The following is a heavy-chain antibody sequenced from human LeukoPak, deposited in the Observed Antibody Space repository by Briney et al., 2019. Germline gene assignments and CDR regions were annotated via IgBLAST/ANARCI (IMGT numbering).Heavy chain of an antibody. J-gene: IGHJ4*02. CDR2: IYYSGST. CDR1: GGSISSYY. V-gene: IGHV4-59*01. D-gene: IGHD5-12*01. CDR3: ARSPTYGGYPANFDY. Sequence: SEILSLTCTVSGGSISSYYWSWIRQPPGKGLEWIGYIYYSGSTNYNPSLKSRVTISVDTSKNQFSLKLSSVTAADTAVYYCARSPTYGGYPANFDYWGQGTLVTVSS.